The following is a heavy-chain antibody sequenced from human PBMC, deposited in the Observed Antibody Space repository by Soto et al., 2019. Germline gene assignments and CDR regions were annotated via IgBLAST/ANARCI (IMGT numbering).Heavy chain of an antibody. CDR1: GGSISSSRYY. J-gene: IGHJ5*02. CDR3: ASPKIAFYNWFDP. Sequence: SETLSLTCTVSGGSISSSRYYWGWIRQPPGKGLEWVGSVYYMGATYYNPSLRSRVTISVDTSKNQFSLKLSSVTAADTAVYYCASPKIAFYNWFDPWGQGTLVTVSS. D-gene: IGHD3-3*02. V-gene: IGHV4-39*01. CDR2: VYYMGAT.